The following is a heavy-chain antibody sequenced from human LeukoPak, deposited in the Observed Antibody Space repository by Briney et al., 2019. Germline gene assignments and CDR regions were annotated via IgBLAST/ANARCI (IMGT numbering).Heavy chain of an antibody. J-gene: IGHJ3*02. V-gene: IGHV5-51*01. Sequence: GESLKISCKGSGYSFTSYWIAWVRQMPGKGLELMGIIYPGDSNTKYSPSFQGHVTISADKSITTAYLQWSSLKASDTAMYYCARPSTHWAFDIWGQGTMVTVSS. CDR3: ARPSTHWAFDI. CDR2: IYPGDSNT. D-gene: IGHD2-2*01. CDR1: GYSFTSYW.